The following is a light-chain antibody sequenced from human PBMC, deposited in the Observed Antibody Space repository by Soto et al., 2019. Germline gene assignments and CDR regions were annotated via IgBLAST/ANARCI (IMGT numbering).Light chain of an antibody. CDR2: CAS. CDR3: QQYGNFPYT. V-gene: IGKV3-20*01. J-gene: IGKJ2*01. CDR1: QSVPSDW. Sequence: EIVLTQSPGTLSLSPGERATLSCRASQSVPSDWLAWYRHKPGQAPRLLIYCASSRATGVPDRVSGSGSGTDFTLTINRLEPEDFAVYYGQQYGNFPYTFGQGTKLEIK.